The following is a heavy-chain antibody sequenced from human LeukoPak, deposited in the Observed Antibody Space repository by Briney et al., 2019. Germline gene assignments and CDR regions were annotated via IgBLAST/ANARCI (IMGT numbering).Heavy chain of an antibody. J-gene: IGHJ4*02. CDR1: GFTFSTYS. CDR2: ISSSSAYI. D-gene: IGHD5-18*01. CDR3: ARASGDTVDTTTMGSY. Sequence: GGSLRLSCAASGFTFSTYSMNWVRQAPGKGLEWVSSISSSSAYIYYADSVKGRFTISRDNAKNLLYLQMNSLRAEDTAVYYCARASGDTVDTTTMGSYWGQGTLVTVSS. V-gene: IGHV3-21*01.